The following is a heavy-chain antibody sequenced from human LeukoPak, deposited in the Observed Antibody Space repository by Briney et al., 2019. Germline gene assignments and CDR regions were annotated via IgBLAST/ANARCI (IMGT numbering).Heavy chain of an antibody. Sequence: ASVKVSCKASGYTFTTYYIHWVRQAPGQGLEWMGMSNPTGGGTTYAQKFQGRVTMTRDTSTTTVHMELSRLRSDDTAVYYCARDATYSSGWYSPEYFQHWGQGTLVTVSS. V-gene: IGHV1-46*01. CDR2: SNPTGGGT. CDR1: GYTFTTYY. J-gene: IGHJ1*01. D-gene: IGHD6-19*01. CDR3: ARDATYSSGWYSPEYFQH.